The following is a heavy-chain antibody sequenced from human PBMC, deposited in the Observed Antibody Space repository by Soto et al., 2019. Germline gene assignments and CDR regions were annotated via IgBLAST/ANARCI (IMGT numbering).Heavy chain of an antibody. CDR1: GFTFSSYA. V-gene: IGHV3-23*01. Sequence: WGSLRLSCAASGFTFSSYAMSWVRQAPGKGLEWVSAISGSGGSTYYADSVKGRFTISRDNSKNTLYLQMNSLRAEDTAVYYCAKDLASGYDSFLGRGDYWGQGTLVTVSS. CDR3: AKDLASGYDSFLGRGDY. D-gene: IGHD5-12*01. CDR2: ISGSGGST. J-gene: IGHJ4*02.